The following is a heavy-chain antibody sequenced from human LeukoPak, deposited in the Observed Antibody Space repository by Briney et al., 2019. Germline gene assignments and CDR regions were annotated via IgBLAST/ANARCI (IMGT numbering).Heavy chain of an antibody. V-gene: IGHV4-34*01. CDR1: GGSLSGYY. CDR3: ARDASGRPGYTSGWSFFDS. J-gene: IGHJ4*02. CDR2: INHSGST. Sequence: SQTLSLTCAGYGGSLSGYYWIWIRQPPGKGLEWIGEINHSGSTNYNPSLKSRVTISVDTSKNQFSLKVSSVTAADTAVYYCARDASGRPGYTSGWSFFDSWGQGTLVTVSS. D-gene: IGHD6-19*01.